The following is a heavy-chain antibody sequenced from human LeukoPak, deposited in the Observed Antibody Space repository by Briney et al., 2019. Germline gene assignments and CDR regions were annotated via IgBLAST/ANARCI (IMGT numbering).Heavy chain of an antibody. D-gene: IGHD6-25*01. J-gene: IGHJ4*02. CDR2: IYHSGTT. CDR3: ARAPLAASSLYFDY. Sequence: PSQTLSLTCAVSGYSISSGYYGGCIRQSPGEGLEWIGSIYHSGTTYYHTFLSSRVTISPDTSKNQFSLKLTSVNVADTAMYYCARAPLAASSLYFDYWGQGTLVTVSS. CDR1: GYSISSGYY. V-gene: IGHV4-38-2*01.